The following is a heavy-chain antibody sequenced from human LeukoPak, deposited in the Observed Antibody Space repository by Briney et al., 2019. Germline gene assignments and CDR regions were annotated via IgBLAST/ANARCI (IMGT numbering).Heavy chain of an antibody. CDR1: GYSFTSFW. CDR2: IYPDDSET. Sequence: GESLKISCKGSGYSFTSFWIGWVRQMPGKGLEWMGIIYPDDSETIYSPSFQGQVTFSVDKSITTAYLHWSSLKASDTAMFYCARPYYDVSGYFDYWGQGTLVTVSS. V-gene: IGHV5-51*01. CDR3: ARPYYDVSGYFDY. D-gene: IGHD3-22*01. J-gene: IGHJ4*02.